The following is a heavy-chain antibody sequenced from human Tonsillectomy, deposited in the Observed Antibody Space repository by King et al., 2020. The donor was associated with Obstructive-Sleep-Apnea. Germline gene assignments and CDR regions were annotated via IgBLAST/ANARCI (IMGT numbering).Heavy chain of an antibody. CDR2: VYYSGSS. V-gene: IGHV4-30-4*01. D-gene: IGHD3-10*01. J-gene: IGHJ4*02. CDR1: SGSISSGDYY. Sequence: VQLQESGPGLVKPSQTLSLICIVSSGSISSGDYYWSWIRQPPGKGLEWIGYVYYSGSSYYNPSLKSRVTISVDTSKNQFSLKLSSVTAADTAVYYCARGKRFYGSGTYPYYFDSWGQGTLVTVSS. CDR3: ARGKRFYGSGTYPYYFDS.